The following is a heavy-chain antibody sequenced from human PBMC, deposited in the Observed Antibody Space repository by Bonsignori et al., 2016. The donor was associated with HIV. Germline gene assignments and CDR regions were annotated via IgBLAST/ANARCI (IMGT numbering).Heavy chain of an antibody. Sequence: SETLSLTCAVSGYSISSGYYWGWIRQPPGKGLEWIGSIYHSGSTYYNPSLKSRVTISVDTSKNQFSLKLSSVTAADTAVYYCASRTGEGAFDIWGQGTMVTVSS. CDR3: ASRTGEGAFDI. V-gene: IGHV4-38-2*01. J-gene: IGHJ3*02. D-gene: IGHD7-27*01. CDR1: GYSISSGYY. CDR2: IYHSGST.